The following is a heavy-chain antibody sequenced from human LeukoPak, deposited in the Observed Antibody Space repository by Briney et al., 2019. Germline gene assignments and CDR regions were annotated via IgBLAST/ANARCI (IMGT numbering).Heavy chain of an antibody. D-gene: IGHD2-2*01. CDR3: ARLELGYCSSTSCPNPSFDY. V-gene: IGHV3-21*01. CDR1: GFTFSSYS. J-gene: IGHJ4*02. CDR2: ISSSSSYI. Sequence: GGSLRLSCAASGFTFSSYSMNWVRQAPGKGLEWVSSISSSSSYIYYADSVKGRFTISRDNAKNSLYLQMNSLRAEDTAVYYCARLELGYCSSTSCPNPSFDYWGQETLVTVSS.